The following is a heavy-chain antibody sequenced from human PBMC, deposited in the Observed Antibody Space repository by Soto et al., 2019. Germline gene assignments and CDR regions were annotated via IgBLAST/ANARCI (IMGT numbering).Heavy chain of an antibody. Sequence: ETLSLTCTVSGGSISSYYWSWIRQPPGKGLEWIGYIYYSGSTNYNPSLKSRVTISVDTSKNQFSLKLSSVTAADTAVYYCARSGSGGSWTARYYYYGMDVWGQGTTVTVSS. CDR2: IYYSGST. CDR1: GGSISSYY. J-gene: IGHJ6*02. V-gene: IGHV4-59*01. D-gene: IGHD3-10*01. CDR3: ARSGSGGSWTARYYYYGMDV.